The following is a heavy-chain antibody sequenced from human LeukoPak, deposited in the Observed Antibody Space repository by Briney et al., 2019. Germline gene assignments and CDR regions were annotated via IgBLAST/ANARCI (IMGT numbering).Heavy chain of an antibody. CDR2: IFDTGNT. D-gene: IGHD3-16*01. V-gene: IGHV4-59*01. Sequence: PSETLSLTCSVSGASISTYYWSWIRPHPGKEQEWIGYIFDTGNTNYNPALKSRVTLSTYTTRNQFSLRLNSVTAADTGIYYWARMGLKGGRDYYMDVWGKGTTVIVSS. CDR1: GASISTYY. J-gene: IGHJ6*03. CDR3: ARMGLKGGRDYYMDV.